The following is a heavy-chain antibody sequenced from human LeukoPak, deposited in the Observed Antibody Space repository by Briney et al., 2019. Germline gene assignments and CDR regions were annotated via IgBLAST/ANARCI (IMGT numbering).Heavy chain of an antibody. J-gene: IGHJ3*02. V-gene: IGHV4-4*07. CDR3: ARGGYKAGASDI. Sequence: SETLSLTCTVSGGSISSYYWSWIRQPAGKGLEWIGRIYPSGSTNYNPSLKSRVTMSVDTSKNQFSLKLSSVTAADTAVYYCARGGYKAGASDIWGQGRMVTVSS. CDR1: GGSISSYY. D-gene: IGHD5-18*01. CDR2: IYPSGST.